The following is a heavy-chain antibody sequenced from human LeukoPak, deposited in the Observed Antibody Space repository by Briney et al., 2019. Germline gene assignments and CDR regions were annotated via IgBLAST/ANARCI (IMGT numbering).Heavy chain of an antibody. J-gene: IGHJ3*02. CDR3: ARRSVVTAINFDAFDI. V-gene: IGHV4-59*08. D-gene: IGHD2-21*02. CDR1: GGSLSSYC. CDR2: IYYTGST. Sequence: SETLSLTCTVSGGSLSSYCWNWIREAPGKGLEWIGYIYYTGSTNYNPSLKSRVTISLDTSKNQFSLKLSSVTAADTAVYYCARRSVVTAINFDAFDIWGQGAMVTDSS.